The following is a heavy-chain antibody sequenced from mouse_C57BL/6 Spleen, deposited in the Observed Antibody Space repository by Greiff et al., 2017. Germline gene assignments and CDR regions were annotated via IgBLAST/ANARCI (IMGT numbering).Heavy chain of an antibody. CDR2: IYPGDGDT. V-gene: IGHV1-80*01. J-gene: IGHJ3*01. CDR3: ARSGSSSWFAY. D-gene: IGHD1-1*01. Sequence: VQLQQSGAELVKPGASVKISCKASGYAFSSYWMNWVKQRPGKGLEWIGQIYPGDGDTNYNGKFKGKATLTADKSSSTAYMRLSSLTSEDSAVYFCARSGSSSWFAYWGQGTLVTVSA. CDR1: GYAFSSYW.